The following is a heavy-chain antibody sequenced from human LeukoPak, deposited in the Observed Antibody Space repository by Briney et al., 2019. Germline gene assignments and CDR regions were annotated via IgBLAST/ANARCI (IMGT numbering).Heavy chain of an antibody. CDR1: GDSISSSSYY. J-gene: IGHJ5*02. CDR2: IYYSGST. D-gene: IGHD5-24*01. V-gene: IGHV4-39*01. Sequence: SGTLSLTCTVSGDSISSSSYYSGWIRQPPGKGLEWIGSIYYSGSTYYNPSLKSRVTISVDTSKNQFSLKLSSVTAADTAVYYCARLFRHVATINHWGQGTLVTVSS. CDR3: ARLFRHVATINH.